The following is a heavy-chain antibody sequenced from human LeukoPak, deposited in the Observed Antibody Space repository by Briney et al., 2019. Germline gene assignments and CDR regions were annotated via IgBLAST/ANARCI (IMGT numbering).Heavy chain of an antibody. J-gene: IGHJ4*02. V-gene: IGHV3-7*01. CDR1: GFTFGAYG. CDR2: IKQDGSEK. Sequence: PGGSLRLSCTASGFTFGAYGMSWVRQAPGKGLEWVANIKQDGSEKYYVDSVKGRFTISRDNAKNSLYLQMDSLRAEDTAVYYCARDDIAAASNDYWGQGTLVTVSS. CDR3: ARDDIAAASNDY. D-gene: IGHD6-13*01.